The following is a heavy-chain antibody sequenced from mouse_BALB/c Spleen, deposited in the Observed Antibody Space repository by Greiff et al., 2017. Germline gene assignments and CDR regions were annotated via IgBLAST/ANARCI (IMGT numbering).Heavy chain of an antibody. CDR2: IDPSDSYT. V-gene: IGHV1-69*02. CDR3: ASLWGSFVTTGSAY. J-gene: IGHJ4*01. D-gene: IGHD1-1*01. CDR1: GYTFTSYW. Sequence: QVQLQQPGAELVKPGASVKLSCKASGYTFTSYWMHWVKQRPGQGLEWIGEIDPSDSYTNYNQKFKGKATFTVDKSSSTAYMQLSSLTSEDSAVYYCASLWGSFVTTGSAYWGQGTSVTVSS.